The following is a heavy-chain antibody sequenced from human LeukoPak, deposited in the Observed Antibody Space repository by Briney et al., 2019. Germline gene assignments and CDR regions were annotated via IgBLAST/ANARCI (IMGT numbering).Heavy chain of an antibody. CDR1: GFTFSSYW. CDR2: MNSYGNNR. J-gene: IGHJ4*02. V-gene: IGHV3-74*01. D-gene: IGHD6-13*01. CDR3: ARDVGYSISL. Sequence: GGSLRLSCAASGFTFSSYWMHWVRQAPGKGLLWVSLMNSYGNNRGYADSAKGRFTVSRDNAKNTLYLQMNSLRAEDTAVYYCARDVGYSISLWGQGTLVTVSS.